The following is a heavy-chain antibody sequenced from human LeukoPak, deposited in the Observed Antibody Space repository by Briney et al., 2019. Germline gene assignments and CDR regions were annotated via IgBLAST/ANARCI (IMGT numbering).Heavy chain of an antibody. J-gene: IGHJ4*02. Sequence: PGGSLRLSCAASGFTFSDFWMHWVRQARGKGLVWVSRINSGGTVTNYADSVKGRLTISRDNAKNTLYLLMNSLRAEDTAVYYCARVQVTTVTHPPCYWGQGTLVTVSS. CDR1: GFTFSDFW. D-gene: IGHD4-17*01. V-gene: IGHV3-74*01. CDR3: ARVQVTTVTHPPCY. CDR2: INSGGTVT.